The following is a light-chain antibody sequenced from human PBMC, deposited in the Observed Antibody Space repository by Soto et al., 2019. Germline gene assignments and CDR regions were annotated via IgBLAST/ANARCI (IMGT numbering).Light chain of an antibody. Sequence: DFVMTQTPLSSPVTLGQPASISCRSSQSLVHSDGNSYLSWLHQRPGQPPRLLIYMISNRFSGVPDRFSGRGAGADFTLKNSRVEPEDVGVYYCMQATQPYTFGHGTKLEIK. CDR2: MIS. CDR1: QSLVHSDGNSY. V-gene: IGKV2-24*01. CDR3: MQATQPYT. J-gene: IGKJ2*01.